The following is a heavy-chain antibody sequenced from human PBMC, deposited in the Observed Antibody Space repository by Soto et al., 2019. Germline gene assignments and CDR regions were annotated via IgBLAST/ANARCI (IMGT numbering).Heavy chain of an antibody. CDR1: GFTFSSYA. CDR3: AKSGQSSLVNMDV. D-gene: IGHD2-2*01. CDR2: ISGSGDKT. Sequence: EVQLLESGGGLVQPGGSLRLSCAASGFTFSSYAINWVRQAPGKGLEWVSTISGSGDKTYYADSVKGRFTISRDNSKNTLSLQMNSLRAEDTAVYYCAKSGQSSLVNMDVWGQGTTVTVSS. V-gene: IGHV3-23*01. J-gene: IGHJ6*02.